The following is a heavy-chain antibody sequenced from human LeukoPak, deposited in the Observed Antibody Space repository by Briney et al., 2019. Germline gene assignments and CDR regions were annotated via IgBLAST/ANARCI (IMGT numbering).Heavy chain of an antibody. CDR1: GYTLTELS. CDR3: ATAPNWNDAPFDY. D-gene: IGHD1-20*01. Sequence: ASVKVSCMVSGYTLTELSMHWVRQAPGKGLEWMGGFDPEDGETIYAQKFQGRVTMTEDTSTDTAYMELSSLRSEDTAVYYCATAPNWNDAPFDYWGQGTLVTVSS. J-gene: IGHJ4*02. V-gene: IGHV1-24*01. CDR2: FDPEDGET.